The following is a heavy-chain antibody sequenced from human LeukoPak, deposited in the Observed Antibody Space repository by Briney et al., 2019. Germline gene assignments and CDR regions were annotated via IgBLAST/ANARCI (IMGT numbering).Heavy chain of an antibody. CDR1: GFTFSSYA. J-gene: IGHJ4*02. CDR2: ISGSGGST. D-gene: IGHD5-12*01. V-gene: IGHV3-23*01. CDR3: AKRSASAQSGYDLHY. Sequence: GGSLRLSCVASGFTFSSYAMSWVRQAPGKGLEWVSAISGSGGSTYYADSVKGRFTISRDNSKNTLYLQMNNLRPEDTALYYCAKRSASAQSGYDLHYWGQGTLVIVSS.